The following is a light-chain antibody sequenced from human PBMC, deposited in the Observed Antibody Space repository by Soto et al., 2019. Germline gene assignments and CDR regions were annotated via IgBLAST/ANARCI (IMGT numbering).Light chain of an antibody. Sequence: DIQMTQSPSSMSASVGDRVTITCRASQSISSYLNWYQQKPGKAPKLLIYAASSLQSGDPSRFSGSGSGTDFTLTISSPQPEDCATYYCQQSYSTPPTFGQGTKVEIK. CDR3: QQSYSTPPT. J-gene: IGKJ1*01. CDR1: QSISSY. CDR2: AAS. V-gene: IGKV1-39*01.